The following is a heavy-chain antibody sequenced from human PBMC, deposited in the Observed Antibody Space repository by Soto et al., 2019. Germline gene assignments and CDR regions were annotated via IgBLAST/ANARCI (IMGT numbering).Heavy chain of an antibody. CDR3: ARGLTMVRGVILDAFDI. CDR2: INAGNGNT. D-gene: IGHD3-10*01. Sequence: QVQLVQSGAEVKKPGASVKVSCKASGYTFTSYTMHWVRQAPGQRLEWMGWINAGNGNTKYSQKFQGRVTSTRDTSASTAYMELSSLRSEDTAVYYWARGLTMVRGVILDAFDIWGQGTMVTVSS. J-gene: IGHJ3*02. V-gene: IGHV1-3*01. CDR1: GYTFTSYT.